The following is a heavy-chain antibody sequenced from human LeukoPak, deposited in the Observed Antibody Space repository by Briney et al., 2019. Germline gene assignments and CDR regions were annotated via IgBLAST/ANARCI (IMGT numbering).Heavy chain of an antibody. V-gene: IGHV3-53*01. D-gene: IGHD1-26*01. CDR2: IDSGGGR. Sequence: PGQSLRLSSAASGFTASINYMSWVRHPPGKGLEWVSVIDSGGGRYFTVSVKGRFTISRDKSKITLDQQMTGLRAEDTAVYYCASGMTSGSYYGGLWGQGTLVTVSS. CDR3: ASGMTSGSYYGGL. CDR1: GFTASINY. J-gene: IGHJ4*02.